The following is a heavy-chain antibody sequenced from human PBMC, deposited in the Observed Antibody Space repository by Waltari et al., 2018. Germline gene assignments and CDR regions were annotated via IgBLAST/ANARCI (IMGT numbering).Heavy chain of an antibody. J-gene: IGHJ4*02. D-gene: IGHD3-22*01. CDR3: ARDSSGCFDY. CDR1: GFTFSSYG. CDR2: IWYDGSNK. Sequence: QVQLVESGGGVVQPGRSLRLSCAASGFTFSSYGMHWVRQAPGKGLEWVAVIWYDGSNKYYADSVKGRFTISRDNSKNTLYLQKNSLRAEDTAVYYCARDSSGCFDYWGQGTLVTVSS. V-gene: IGHV3-33*01.